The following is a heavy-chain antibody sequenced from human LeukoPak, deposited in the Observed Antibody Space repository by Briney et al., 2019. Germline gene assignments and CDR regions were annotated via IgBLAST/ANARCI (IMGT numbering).Heavy chain of an antibody. J-gene: IGHJ4*02. D-gene: IGHD5-18*01. Sequence: PSETLSLTCTVSGGSISSSSYYWGWIRQPPGKGLEWIGSIYYSGSTYYNPSLKSRVTISVDTSKNQFSLKLSSVIAADTAVYYCARHRDTAISKFSYWGQGTLVTVSS. CDR3: ARHRDTAISKFSY. V-gene: IGHV4-39*01. CDR2: IYYSGST. CDR1: GGSISSSSYY.